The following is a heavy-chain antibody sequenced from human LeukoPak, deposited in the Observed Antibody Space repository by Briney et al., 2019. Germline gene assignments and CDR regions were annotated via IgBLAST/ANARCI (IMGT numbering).Heavy chain of an antibody. CDR1: GFTFSSYS. D-gene: IGHD3-16*01. J-gene: IGHJ4*02. Sequence: GGSLRLSCAASGFTFSSYSMNWVRQAPGKGLEWVSYISSSSTIYYADSVKGRFTISRDNAKNSLYLQMNSLRAEDTAVYYCARDGPFSRGIDYWGQGTLVTVSS. V-gene: IGHV3-48*04. CDR2: ISSSSTI. CDR3: ARDGPFSRGIDY.